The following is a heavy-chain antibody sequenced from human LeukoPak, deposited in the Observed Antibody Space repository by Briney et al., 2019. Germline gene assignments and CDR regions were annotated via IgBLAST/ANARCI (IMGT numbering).Heavy chain of an antibody. J-gene: IGHJ5*02. CDR2: IYHSGST. CDR1: GGSISSSSYY. D-gene: IGHD2-15*01. Sequence: SETLSLTCTVSGGSISSSSYYWGWIRQPPGKGLEWIGSIYHSGSTYYNPSLKSRVTISVDTSKNQFSLKLSSVTAADTAVYYCARASIVVVVAATPDWFDPWGQGTLVTVSS. V-gene: IGHV4-39*07. CDR3: ARASIVVVVAATPDWFDP.